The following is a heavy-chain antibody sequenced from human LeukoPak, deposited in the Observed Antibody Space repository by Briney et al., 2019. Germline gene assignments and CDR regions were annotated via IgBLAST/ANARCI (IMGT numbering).Heavy chain of an antibody. V-gene: IGHV3-23*01. CDR3: AKSGVRKESVFDY. D-gene: IGHD3-10*01. CDR1: GFTFSNYA. J-gene: IGHJ4*02. CDR2: ISGSGGST. Sequence: PGGSLRLSCAASGFTFSNYAMSRVRQAPGKGLEWVSDISGSGGSTYYADSVKGRFTISRDNSNNTLYLQMNSLRAEDTAVYYCAKSGVRKESVFDYWGQGTLVTVSS.